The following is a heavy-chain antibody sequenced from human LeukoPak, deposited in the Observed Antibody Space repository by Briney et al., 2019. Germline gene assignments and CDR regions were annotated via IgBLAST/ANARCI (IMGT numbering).Heavy chain of an antibody. V-gene: IGHV3-30-3*01. CDR2: MSHDGHTK. CDR3: AREDYSYGLGAFDY. D-gene: IGHD5-18*01. CDR1: GFTFNSYP. Sequence: QPGGSLRLSCAASGFTFNSYPLHWVRPGPGRGLEWLAVMSHDGHTKFYADSVKGRFIVSRDYSKSLFYLEMNNLRTEDTAVYFCAREDYSYGLGAFDYWGQGTLVTVSP. J-gene: IGHJ4*02.